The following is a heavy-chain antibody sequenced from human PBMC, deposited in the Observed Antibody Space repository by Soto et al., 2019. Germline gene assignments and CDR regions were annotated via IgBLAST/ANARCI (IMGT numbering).Heavy chain of an antibody. D-gene: IGHD3-16*01. J-gene: IGHJ6*02. CDR3: ARERSYGMDV. V-gene: IGHV1-8*01. Sequence: GASVKVSCKASGYTFTSYDINWVRQATGQGLEWMGWMNPNSGNTVYAQKFQGRVTMTRNTSVSTAYMELSSLRSEDTAVYYCARERSYGMDVWGQGSTVTVSS. CDR1: GYTFTSYD. CDR2: MNPNSGNT.